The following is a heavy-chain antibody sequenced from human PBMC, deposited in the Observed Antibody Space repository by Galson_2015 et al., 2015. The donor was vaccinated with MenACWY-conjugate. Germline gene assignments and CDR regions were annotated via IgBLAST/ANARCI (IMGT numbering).Heavy chain of an antibody. CDR1: GGSFISTDW. Sequence: SETLSLTCTVSGGSFISTDWWTWVRQSPGKGLEWLGEVYHSGNANYNPSLQSRVFISGDKSKNQFFLELTSVTAADTAVYYCATSDGDAFPIWGQGTMVAVSS. J-gene: IGHJ3*02. CDR3: ATSDGDAFPI. D-gene: IGHD2-21*02. CDR2: VYHSGNA. V-gene: IGHV4-4*02.